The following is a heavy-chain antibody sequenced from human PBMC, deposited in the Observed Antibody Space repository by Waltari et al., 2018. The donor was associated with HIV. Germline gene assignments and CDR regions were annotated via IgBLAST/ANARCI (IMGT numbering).Heavy chain of an antibody. D-gene: IGHD2-2*02. J-gene: IGHJ4*02. CDR2: ITGSGGGT. Sequence: EVPLLESGGGLVQPGGSLRLPCAASGFIFSSYALSWVRQAPGKGLEWVSAITGSGGGTYYADSVKGRFTFSRDNSQNTLYLQMNSLRAEDTAVYYCAKYLDCSGTSCYTPYFDYWGQGTLVTVSP. V-gene: IGHV3-23*01. CDR3: AKYLDCSGTSCYTPYFDY. CDR1: GFIFSSYA.